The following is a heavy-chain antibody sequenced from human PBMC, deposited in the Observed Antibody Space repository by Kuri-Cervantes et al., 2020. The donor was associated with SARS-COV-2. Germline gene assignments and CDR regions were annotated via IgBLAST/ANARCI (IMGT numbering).Heavy chain of an antibody. CDR3: ARDLRYGVTGVNWFDP. CDR2: APYSGGT. D-gene: IGHD2-21*02. CDR1: GGSISSHF. Sequence: SQTLSLTCPVSGGSISSHFWTWIRQSPGKRLEWIGDAPYSGGTGNNPALKSRITLSVDPSKNQFTLKLKSVTAADTAFYFCARDLRYGVTGVNWFDPWGQGTLVTVSS. J-gene: IGHJ5*02. V-gene: IGHV4-59*11.